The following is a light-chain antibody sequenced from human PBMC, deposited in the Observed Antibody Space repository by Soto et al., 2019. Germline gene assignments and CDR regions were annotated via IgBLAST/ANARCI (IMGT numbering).Light chain of an antibody. J-gene: IGKJ4*01. V-gene: IGKV2D-29*01. CDR1: QSLLHTDGKDH. CDR3: MQSTYLTLT. CDR2: EVS. Sequence: VLSQTPLSLSVTPGQPASISCRSNQSLLHTDGKDHLYWFLQKPGQPPQLLIYEVSNRFSGVTERFSGSGSGTDFTLKISPLEAEDVGVYYCMQSTYLTLTFGGGTKVESK.